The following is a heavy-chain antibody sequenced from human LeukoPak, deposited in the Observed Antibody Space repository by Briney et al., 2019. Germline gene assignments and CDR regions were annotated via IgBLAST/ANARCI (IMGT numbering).Heavy chain of an antibody. CDR2: INHSGST. V-gene: IGHV4-34*01. Sequence: PSETLSLTCAVYGGSFSGYYWSWIRQPPGKGLEWIGEINHSGSTNYNPSLKSRVTMSVDTSKNQFSLKLSSVTAADTAVYYCARGIRYSGYEPDYYYYGMDVWGQGTTVTVSS. CDR1: GGSFSGYY. J-gene: IGHJ6*02. CDR3: ARGIRYSGYEPDYYYYGMDV. D-gene: IGHD5-12*01.